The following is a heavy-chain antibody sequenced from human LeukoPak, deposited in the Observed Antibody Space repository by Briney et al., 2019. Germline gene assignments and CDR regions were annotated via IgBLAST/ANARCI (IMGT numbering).Heavy chain of an antibody. CDR1: GYTFTSYD. J-gene: IGHJ6*03. D-gene: IGHD3-22*01. V-gene: IGHV1-18*01. CDR2: ISAYNGNT. Sequence: ASVKVSCKASGYTFTSYDISWVRQAPGQGLEWMGWISAYNGNTNYAQKLQGRVTMTTDTPTSTAYMELRSLRSDDTAVYYCARTMIVALFGYYYMDVWGKGTTVTVSS. CDR3: ARTMIVALFGYYYMDV.